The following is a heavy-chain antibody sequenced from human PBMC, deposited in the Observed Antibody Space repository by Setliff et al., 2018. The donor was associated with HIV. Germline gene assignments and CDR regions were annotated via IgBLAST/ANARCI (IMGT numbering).Heavy chain of an antibody. D-gene: IGHD5-12*01. J-gene: IGHJ4*02. CDR3: ARDRYSAYAPFDG. CDR1: GFTFSDHY. Sequence: GGSLRLSCAASGFTFSDHYMDWVRQAPGKGLEWVGRSRNKANSYTKEYGASVTGRFTISKDDSKNSLYLQMNSLRAEDTAIYYCARDRYSAYAPFDGWGQGTLVTVSS. CDR2: SRNKANSYTK. V-gene: IGHV3-72*01.